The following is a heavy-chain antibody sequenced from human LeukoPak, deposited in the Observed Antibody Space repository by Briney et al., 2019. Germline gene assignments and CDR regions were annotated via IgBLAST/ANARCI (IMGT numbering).Heavy chain of an antibody. CDR1: GGSISSSSYY. V-gene: IGHV4-39*01. CDR3: AIGGVYSSSWYDAFDI. J-gene: IGHJ3*02. CDR2: IYYSGST. Sequence: SETLSLTCTVSGGSISSSSYYWGWIRQPPGKGLEWIGSIYYSGSTYNNPSLKSRVIISVDTSKNQFSPKLSSVTAADTAVYYCAIGGVYSSSWYDAFDIWGQGTMVTVSS. D-gene: IGHD6-13*01.